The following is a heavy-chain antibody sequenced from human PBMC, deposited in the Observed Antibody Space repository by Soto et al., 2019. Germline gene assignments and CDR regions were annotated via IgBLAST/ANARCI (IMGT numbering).Heavy chain of an antibody. CDR2: ISSSGTTI. Sequence: GALRLSCAASGFTFNDYYMSWIRQAPVKGLEWVSYISSSGTTIYYADSVKGRFTISRDNAKNTLYLQMNSLRAEDTAVYYCAKDTYYHDSSGYYVFDCWGQGTLVTVSS. CDR3: AKDTYYHDSSGYYVFDC. D-gene: IGHD3-22*01. CDR1: GFTFNDYY. V-gene: IGHV3-11*04. J-gene: IGHJ4*02.